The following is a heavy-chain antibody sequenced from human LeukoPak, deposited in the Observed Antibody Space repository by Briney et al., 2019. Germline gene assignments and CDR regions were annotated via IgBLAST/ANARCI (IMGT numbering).Heavy chain of an antibody. CDR3: TTATVVWGVSAY. D-gene: IGHD3-10*01. CDR1: GLSVTNGW. V-gene: IGHV3-15*01. Sequence: GGSLRLSCSASGLSVTNGWMSWVRQAPGKGLEWVGRIKDRMDGGTTAYAAPVKGRFTISREDSKNTVYLEMNSLKTEDTAVYFCTTATVVWGVSAYWGQGTLVTVSS. CDR2: IKDRMDGGTT. J-gene: IGHJ4*02.